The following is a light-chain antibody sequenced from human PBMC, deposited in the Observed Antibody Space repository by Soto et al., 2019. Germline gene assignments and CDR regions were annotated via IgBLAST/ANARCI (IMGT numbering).Light chain of an antibody. J-gene: IGKJ4*01. CDR1: QSVLYSSNNKNF. Sequence: DIVMTQSPDSLAVSLGERATINCKSSQSVLYSSNNKNFLAWYQQKPGQPPKLLIYWASTRESGVPDRFSGSGSGTALTLTISSLQAEDVAVYYCQQYYSPPLTFGGGTKVEIK. V-gene: IGKV4-1*01. CDR2: WAS. CDR3: QQYYSPPLT.